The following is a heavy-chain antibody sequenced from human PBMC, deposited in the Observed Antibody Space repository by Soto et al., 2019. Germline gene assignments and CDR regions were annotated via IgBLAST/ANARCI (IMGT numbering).Heavy chain of an antibody. Sequence: GASVKVSCKASGGTFSSYAISWVRQAPGQGLEWMGGIIPIFGTANYAQKFQGRVTITADKSTSTAYMERSSLRSEDTAVYYCARAFYYYDSSGYERNWFDPWGQGTLVTVSS. CDR3: ARAFYYYDSSGYERNWFDP. V-gene: IGHV1-69*06. D-gene: IGHD3-22*01. J-gene: IGHJ5*02. CDR1: GGTFSSYA. CDR2: IIPIFGTA.